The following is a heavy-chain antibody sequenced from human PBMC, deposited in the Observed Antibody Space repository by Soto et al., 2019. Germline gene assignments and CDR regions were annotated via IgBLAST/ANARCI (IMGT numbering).Heavy chain of an antibody. D-gene: IGHD6-13*01. CDR1: GGSFSGYY. V-gene: IGHV4-34*01. CDR3: ARGGSLAGTFVGYNWFDP. CDR2: INHSGST. J-gene: IGHJ5*02. Sequence: PSETLSLTCAVYGGSFSGYYWSWIRQPPGKGLEWIGEINHSGSTSYNPSLKSRVTISVDTSKNQFSLKLSSVTAADTAVYYCARGGSLAGTFVGYNWFDPWGQGTLVTVSS.